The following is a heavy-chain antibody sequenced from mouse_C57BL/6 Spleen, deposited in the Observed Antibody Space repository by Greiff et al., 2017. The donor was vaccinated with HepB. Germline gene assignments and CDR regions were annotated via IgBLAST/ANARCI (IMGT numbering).Heavy chain of an antibody. CDR3: ARHDDYGDYFDY. V-gene: IGHV5-9*01. CDR2: ISGGGGNT. D-gene: IGHD1-1*02. CDR1: GFTFSSYT. Sequence: EVKLMESGGGLVKPGGSLKLSCAASGFTFSSYTMSWVRQTPEKRLEWVATISGGGGNTYYPDSVKGRFTISRDNAKNTLYLQRRSLRSEDTALYYCARHDDYGDYFDYWGQGTTLTVSS. J-gene: IGHJ2*01.